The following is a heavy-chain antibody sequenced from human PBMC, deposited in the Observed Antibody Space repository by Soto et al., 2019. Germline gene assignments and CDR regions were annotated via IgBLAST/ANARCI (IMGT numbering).Heavy chain of an antibody. CDR1: GDSVSSNHAT. V-gene: IGHV6-1*01. CDR2: TYYGSKWYY. CDR3: ERLIGNSCLDS. D-gene: IGHD3-16*01. J-gene: IGHJ5*01. Sequence: SQTLSLTCAISGDSVSSNHATWDWIRQSPSRGLEWLGRTYYGSKWYYDYALSVKSRITINPDTSNNQLSLQLNSVTPDDTAVNYCERLIGNSCLDSWGKETLVTVSS.